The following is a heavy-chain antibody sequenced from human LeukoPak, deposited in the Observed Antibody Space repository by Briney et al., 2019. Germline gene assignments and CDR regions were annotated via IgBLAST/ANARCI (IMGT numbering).Heavy chain of an antibody. J-gene: IGHJ4*02. CDR2: ISSSSSSI. CDR1: GFTFNSYS. CDR3: ARASGDIVETATMGSY. Sequence: GGSLRLSCAASGFTFNSYSMNWVRQAPGKALEWVSSISSSSSSIYYADSVKGRFTISRDNAKNSLYLQMNSLRAEDTAVYYCARASGDIVETATMGSYWGQGTLVTVSS. D-gene: IGHD5-18*01. V-gene: IGHV3-21*01.